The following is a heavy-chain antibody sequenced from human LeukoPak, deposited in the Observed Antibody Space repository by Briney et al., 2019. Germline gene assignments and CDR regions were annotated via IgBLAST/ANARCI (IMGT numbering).Heavy chain of an antibody. CDR2: FDPEYGET. J-gene: IGHJ1*01. V-gene: IGHV1-24*01. CDR3: ATSGPHYYDSRGPFQH. Sequence: GASVKVSCKASGYTFTSYDINWVRQAPGKGLEWMGGFDPEYGETIYAQKFQGRVTMTEETSTDTAYMELSSLRFEDTAVYYCATSGPHYYDSRGPFQHWGQGTLVTVSS. D-gene: IGHD3-22*01. CDR1: GYTFTSYD.